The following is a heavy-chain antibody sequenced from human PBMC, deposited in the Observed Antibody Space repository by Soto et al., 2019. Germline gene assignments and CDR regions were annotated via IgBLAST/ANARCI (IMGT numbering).Heavy chain of an antibody. CDR1: GFNFRNFE. Sequence: PGGSLRLSCEASGFNFRNFEMNWVRKAPGKGLEWISYISSSGITTYYADFAEGRFTISRDNAKESLYLHLNSLRVDDTAVYYCARYGTRADWWGLGTQVTV. CDR3: ARYGTRADW. CDR2: ISSSGITT. J-gene: IGHJ4*02. D-gene: IGHD1-1*01. V-gene: IGHV3-48*03.